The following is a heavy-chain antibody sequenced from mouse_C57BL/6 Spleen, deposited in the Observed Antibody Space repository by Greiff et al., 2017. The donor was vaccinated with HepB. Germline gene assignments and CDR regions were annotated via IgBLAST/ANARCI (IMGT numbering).Heavy chain of an antibody. CDR2: IYPGDGDT. CDR3: ARWDYSNPWFAY. J-gene: IGHJ3*01. V-gene: IGHV1-82*01. Sequence: VQLQQSGPELVKPGASVKISCKASGYAFSSSWMNWVKQRPGKGLEWIGRIYPGDGDTNYNGKFKGKATLTADKSSSTAYMQLSSPTSEDSAVYFCARWDYSNPWFAYWGQGTLVTVSA. D-gene: IGHD2-5*01. CDR1: GYAFSSSW.